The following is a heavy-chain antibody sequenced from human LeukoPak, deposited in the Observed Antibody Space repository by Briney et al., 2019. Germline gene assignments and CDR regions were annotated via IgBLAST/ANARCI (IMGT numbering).Heavy chain of an antibody. CDR2: ISAYNGNT. Sequence: ASVKVSCKASGYTFTSYGISWVRQAPGQGLEWMGWISAYNGNTNYAQKLQGRVTMTTDTSTSTAYMELRSLRSDDTAVYYCARGRRAYCYDSSGLYYFDYWGQGTLVTVSS. V-gene: IGHV1-18*01. D-gene: IGHD3-22*01. CDR3: ARGRRAYCYDSSGLYYFDY. CDR1: GYTFTSYG. J-gene: IGHJ4*02.